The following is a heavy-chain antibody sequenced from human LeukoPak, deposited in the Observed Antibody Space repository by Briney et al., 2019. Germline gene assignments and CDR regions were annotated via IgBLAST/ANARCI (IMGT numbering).Heavy chain of an antibody. J-gene: IGHJ4*02. CDR1: GFTFSSYE. Sequence: PGGSLRLSCAASGFTFSSYEMNWVRQAPGKGLEWVSYISSSGSTIYYADSVKGRFTISRDNAKNSLYLQMNSLRAEDTAVYYCARARYSRGGEDYWGQGTLVTVSS. CDR2: ISSSGSTI. CDR3: ARARYSRGGEDY. D-gene: IGHD3-9*01. V-gene: IGHV3-48*03.